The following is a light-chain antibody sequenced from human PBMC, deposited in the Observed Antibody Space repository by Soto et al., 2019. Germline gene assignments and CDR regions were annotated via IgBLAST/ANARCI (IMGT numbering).Light chain of an antibody. CDR2: GAS. J-gene: IGKJ4*01. CDR3: QQTNTFPLT. CDR1: QDISRW. V-gene: IGKV1-12*01. Sequence: DIQMTQSPSSVSGSVVGRVTITCRASQDISRWLAWYQQKPGKAPKLLIYGASTLQSGVPSRFSGSGSETDFTLTISSLQPEDSATYYCQQTNTFPLTFGGGTKVDI.